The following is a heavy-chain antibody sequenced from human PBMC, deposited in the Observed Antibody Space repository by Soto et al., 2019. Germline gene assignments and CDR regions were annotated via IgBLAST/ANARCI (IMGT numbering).Heavy chain of an antibody. CDR2: IHHTGKS. CDR3: SKHGVIRTLDS. V-gene: IGHV4-4*02. Sequence: HVQLLESGPGLMKPSGTLSLTCAVSGDSIVSKDWWTWVRKSPGAGLEWLGRIHHTGKSDYNPSVRGRIVMSVDKSQNRFSLTLTSVTAADSAIYFCSKHGVIRTLDSWGPGIRVTVSS. J-gene: IGHJ4*02. CDR1: GDSIVSKDW. D-gene: IGHD3-10*01.